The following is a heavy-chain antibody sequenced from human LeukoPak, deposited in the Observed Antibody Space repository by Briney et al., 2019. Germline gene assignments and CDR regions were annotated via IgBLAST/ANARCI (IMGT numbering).Heavy chain of an antibody. CDR1: GGSISSYY. D-gene: IGHD3-3*01. V-gene: IGHV4-59*12. J-gene: IGHJ4*02. CDR2: IYYSGST. Sequence: SETLSLTCTVSGGSISSYYWSWIRQPPGKGLEWIGYIYYSGSTNYNPSLKSRVTISVDTSKNQFSLKLSSVTAADTAVYYCARAVPDMYYDFWSGSPYFDYWGQGTLVTVSS. CDR3: ARAVPDMYYDFWSGSPYFDY.